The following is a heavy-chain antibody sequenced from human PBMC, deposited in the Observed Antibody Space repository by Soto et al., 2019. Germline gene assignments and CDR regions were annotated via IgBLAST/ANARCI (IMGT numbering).Heavy chain of an antibody. CDR2: ISGSGGST. V-gene: IGHV3-23*01. D-gene: IGHD3-16*01. J-gene: IGHJ4*02. Sequence: GGSLRLSCAASGFTFSTYAMGWVRQAPGKGLEWVSGISGSGGSTYYADSVTGRFTISRDNSKNTLYLQMDSLRAEDTAVYYCAKSDTWRIDYWGQRTLVTVSS. CDR1: GFTFSTYA. CDR3: AKSDTWRIDY.